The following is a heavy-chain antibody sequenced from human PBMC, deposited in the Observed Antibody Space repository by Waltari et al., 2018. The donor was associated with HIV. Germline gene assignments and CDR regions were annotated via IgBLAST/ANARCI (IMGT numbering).Heavy chain of an antibody. CDR1: GYTFTIYG. V-gene: IGHV1-18*01. Sequence: QARLVQSGAAVKKPGASVKVSCKTSGYTFTIYGISWVRPAPGQGLEWMGWISPYNGNTYYAQNLKGRVTLTTDSSRTAYMELRSLRSDDTAVYFCAREGYYYGSGTYAPPRYYGMDVWGQGTTVTVSS. D-gene: IGHD3-10*01. J-gene: IGHJ6*02. CDR2: ISPYNGNT. CDR3: AREGYYYGSGTYAPPRYYGMDV.